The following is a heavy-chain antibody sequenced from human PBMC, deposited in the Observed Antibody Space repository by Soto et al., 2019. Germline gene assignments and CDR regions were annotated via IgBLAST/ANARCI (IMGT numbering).Heavy chain of an antibody. CDR2: IIPIHGIE. Sequence: QVQLVQSGAEVKKPGSSVNVSCKASGGTFSSYTISWVRQAPGQGLGWMGRIIPIHGIENYAQKFQGRVKITADKSTSKAYMELSSLRSEDTAVYACARDSVYYGSWNFDYWGQGTLVTVSS. CDR3: ARDSVYYGSWNFDY. V-gene: IGHV1-69*08. D-gene: IGHD3-10*01. J-gene: IGHJ4*02. CDR1: GGTFSSYT.